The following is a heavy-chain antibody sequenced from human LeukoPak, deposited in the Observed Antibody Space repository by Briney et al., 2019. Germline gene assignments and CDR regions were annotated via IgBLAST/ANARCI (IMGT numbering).Heavy chain of an antibody. CDR3: ARDVGLIMFDL. Sequence: AGSLRLSCAASGFNRLCHELGPPGSREGARMGLNYADSVKGRFTISRDNSKSTLFLQMNRVRGEDTAKYFCARDVGLIMFDLWGQGTLVTVSS. V-gene: IGHV3-23*01. CDR1: GFNRLC. J-gene: IGHJ4*02. D-gene: IGHD1-26*01.